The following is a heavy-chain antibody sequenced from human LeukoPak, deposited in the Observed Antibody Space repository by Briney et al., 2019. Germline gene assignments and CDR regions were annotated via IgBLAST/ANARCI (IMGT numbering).Heavy chain of an antibody. J-gene: IGHJ6*03. Sequence: ASVKVSCKASGYTFTGYYMHWVRQAPGQGLEWMGWISPNSGGTNYAQKFQGRVTMTRDTSISTAYMELSRLRSDDTAVYYCARDGIPHYYYYMDVWGKGTTVTISS. CDR2: ISPNSGGT. CDR1: GYTFTGYY. D-gene: IGHD1-1*01. CDR3: ARDGIPHYYYYMDV. V-gene: IGHV1-2*02.